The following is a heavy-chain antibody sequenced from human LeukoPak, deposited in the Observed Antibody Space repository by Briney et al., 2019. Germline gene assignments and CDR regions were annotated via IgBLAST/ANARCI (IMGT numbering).Heavy chain of an antibody. CDR2: IYTSGST. J-gene: IGHJ4*02. D-gene: IGHD5-18*01. V-gene: IGHV4-61*02. CDR3: ARVTVDTAMVN. Sequence: SETLSLTCTVSGGSISSGSYYWSWIRQPAGKGLEWIGRIYTSGSTNYNPSLKSRVTISVDTSKNQFSLKLSSVTAADTAVYYCARVTVDTAMVNWGQGTLVTVSS. CDR1: GGSISSGSYY.